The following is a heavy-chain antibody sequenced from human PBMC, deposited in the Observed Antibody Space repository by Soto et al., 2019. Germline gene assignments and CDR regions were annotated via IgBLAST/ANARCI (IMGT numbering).Heavy chain of an antibody. CDR1: GGSISSSSYY. Sequence: QLQLQESGPGLVKPSETLSLTCTVSGGSISSSSYYWGWIRQPPGKGLEWIGSIYYSGSTYYNPSLKRRVTISVDTSKNQFSRKLSSVTAADTAVYYCAGGITSIAARRESWFDPWGQGTLVTVSS. D-gene: IGHD6-6*01. CDR2: IYYSGST. J-gene: IGHJ5*02. V-gene: IGHV4-39*01. CDR3: AGGITSIAARRESWFDP.